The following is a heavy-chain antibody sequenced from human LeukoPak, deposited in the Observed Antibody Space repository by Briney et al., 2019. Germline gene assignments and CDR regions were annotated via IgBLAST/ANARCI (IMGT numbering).Heavy chain of an antibody. J-gene: IGHJ4*02. CDR1: GFTLSSYA. V-gene: IGHV3-23*01. Sequence: GGSLRLSCAASGFTLSSYAMSWVRQAPGKGLEWASAISGSASSTYYADSVKGRFIISRDNSKNTLYLQMNSLRAEDTAVYYCAKDLRYSGSYRSGNYWGQGTLVTVSS. D-gene: IGHD1-26*01. CDR2: ISGSASST. CDR3: AKDLRYSGSYRSGNY.